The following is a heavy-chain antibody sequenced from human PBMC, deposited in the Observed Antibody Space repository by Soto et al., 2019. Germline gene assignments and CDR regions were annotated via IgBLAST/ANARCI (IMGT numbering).Heavy chain of an antibody. D-gene: IGHD1-7*01. J-gene: IGHJ4*02. CDR2: ISANGQGI. CDR3: AKDRNYPRDYFHY. Sequence: PGGSLRLSCAASGFTFSSYALSWVRQAPGKRLEWVSAISANGQGIYYADSVRGRFTISRDNSKNTIFLHMDSLRAEDTAVYYCAKDRNYPRDYFHYWGQGTLVTVSS. CDR1: GFTFSSYA. V-gene: IGHV3-23*01.